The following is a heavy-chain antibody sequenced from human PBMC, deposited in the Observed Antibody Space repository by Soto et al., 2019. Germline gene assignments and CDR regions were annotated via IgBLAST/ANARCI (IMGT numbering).Heavy chain of an antibody. J-gene: IGHJ6*02. D-gene: IGHD2-2*01. V-gene: IGHV1-69*06. CDR3: ARPSGGVPSIRGLPGYYYYYGRDV. CDR2: IIPMFGTA. Sequence: QGQLVQSGAEVKKPGSSVKVSCKASGVTFSRYAISWVRQAPGQGLEWMGGIIPMFGTANYAQKFQGRVPITANKSTRTGYMELCSLRSEDTAVYYCARPSGGVPSIRGLPGYYYYYGRDVWAPGTTVTVSS. CDR1: GVTFSRYA.